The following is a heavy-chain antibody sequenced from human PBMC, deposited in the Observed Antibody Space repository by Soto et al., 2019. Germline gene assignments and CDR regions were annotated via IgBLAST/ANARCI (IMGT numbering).Heavy chain of an antibody. CDR3: ARGGITYYYDSSGYYSYYFDY. D-gene: IGHD3-22*01. J-gene: IGHJ4*02. V-gene: IGHV4-61*01. CDR2: IYYSGST. Sequence: QVQLQESGPGLVKPSETLSLTCTVSGGSVSSGSYYWSWIRQPPGKGLEWIGYIYYSGSTNYNPSLKSRVPISVDTSKNQFSLKLSSVTAADTAVYYCARGGITYYYDSSGYYSYYFDYWGQGTLVTVSS. CDR1: GGSVSSGSYY.